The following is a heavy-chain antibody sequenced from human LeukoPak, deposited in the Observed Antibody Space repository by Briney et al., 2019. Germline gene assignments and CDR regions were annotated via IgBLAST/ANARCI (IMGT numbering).Heavy chain of an antibody. CDR3: ARGVSGTGPDI. CDR2: IKTDGSST. CDR1: GFTFSSYW. J-gene: IGHJ3*02. V-gene: IGHV3-74*01. Sequence: GGSLRLSCAASGFTFSSYWMHWVRQAPGKGLVWVPRIKTDGSSTDYADSVKGRFTISRDNAKNTMYLQMNSLRAEDTAVYYCARGVSGTGPDIWGLGTMVTVSS. D-gene: IGHD5/OR15-5a*01.